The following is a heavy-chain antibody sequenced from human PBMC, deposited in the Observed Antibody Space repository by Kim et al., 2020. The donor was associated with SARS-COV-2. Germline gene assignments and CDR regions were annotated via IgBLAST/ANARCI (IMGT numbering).Heavy chain of an antibody. Sequence: GGSLRLSCAASGFTFSSYGMHWVRQAPGKGLESVAVISYDGSNKYYADSVKGRFTISRDNSKNTLYLLMNSLRAEDTAVYYCVKAEAYDYWGQGTPVTVS. CDR1: GFTFSSYG. V-gene: IGHV3-30*18. CDR2: ISYDGSNK. CDR3: VKAEAYDY. J-gene: IGHJ4*02.